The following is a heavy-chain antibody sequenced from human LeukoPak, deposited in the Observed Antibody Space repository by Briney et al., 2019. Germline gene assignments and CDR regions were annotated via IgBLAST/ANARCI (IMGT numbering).Heavy chain of an antibody. CDR2: ISKSGGST. V-gene: IGHV3-23*01. Sequence: GGSLRLSCAASGFTFSSYAMSWVRQAPGKGLEWVSVISKSGGSTYYADYVKGRFTISRENSKNTLYLQMNSLRAEDTAVYYCGKDSRAFWSGYSHFDYWGQGTLVTVSS. CDR1: GFTFSSYA. CDR3: GKDSRAFWSGYSHFDY. J-gene: IGHJ4*02. D-gene: IGHD3-3*01.